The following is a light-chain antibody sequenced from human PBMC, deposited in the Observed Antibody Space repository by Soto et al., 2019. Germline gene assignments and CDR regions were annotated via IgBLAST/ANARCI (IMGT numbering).Light chain of an antibody. V-gene: IGKV3-20*01. CDR1: QSVSTNS. CDR3: QQYVSSPIT. CDR2: GTS. J-gene: IGKJ5*01. Sequence: EIVLTQSPGTLSVSPGERATLSCRASQSVSTNSLAWYQQKPGQAPRLLIYGTSSRATGIPDRFSGSGSGTDFTLTIARLGPEDFAVYYCQQYVSSPITFGQGTRLEIK.